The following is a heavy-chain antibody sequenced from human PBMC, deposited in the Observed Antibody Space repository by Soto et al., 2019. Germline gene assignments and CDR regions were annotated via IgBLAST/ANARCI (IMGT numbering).Heavy chain of an antibody. J-gene: IGHJ5*02. CDR1: GLTFSSYG. CDR3: AGVWGYSGPRGWFDP. V-gene: IGHV3-30*03. CDR2: ISYDGSNK. D-gene: IGHD5-12*01. Sequence: QPGGSLRLSCAASGLTFSSYGMHWVRQAPGKGLEWVAVISYDGSNKYYADSVKGRFTISRDNSKNTLYLQMNSLRAEDTAVYYCAGVWGYSGPRGWFDPWGQGTLVTVSS.